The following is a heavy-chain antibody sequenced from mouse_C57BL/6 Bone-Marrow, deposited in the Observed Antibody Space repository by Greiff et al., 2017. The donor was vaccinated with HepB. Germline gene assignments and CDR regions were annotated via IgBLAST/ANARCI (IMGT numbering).Heavy chain of an antibody. CDR3: ARPFITTVVATNGYFDV. CDR1: GYTFTSYW. J-gene: IGHJ1*03. Sequence: VQLQQPGAELVMPGASVKLSCKASGYTFTSYWMHWVKQRPGQGLEWIGEIDPSDSYTNYNQKFKGKSTLTVDKSSSTAYMQLSSLTSEDSAVYYCARPFITTVVATNGYFDVWGTGTTVTVSS. D-gene: IGHD1-1*01. V-gene: IGHV1-69*01. CDR2: IDPSDSYT.